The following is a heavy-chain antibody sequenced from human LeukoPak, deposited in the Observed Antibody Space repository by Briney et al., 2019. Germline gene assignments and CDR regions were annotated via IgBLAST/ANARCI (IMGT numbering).Heavy chain of an antibody. D-gene: IGHD6-13*01. V-gene: IGHV3-23*01. J-gene: IGHJ4*02. CDR2: ISGSGGST. CDR3: AKDRDSSSWAYYFDY. CDR1: GFTFSSYE. Sequence: GGSLRLSCAASGFTFSSYEMNWVRQAPGKGLEWVSAISGSGGSTYYADSVKGRFTISRDNSKNTLYLQMNSLRAEDTAVYYCAKDRDSSSWAYYFDYWGQGTLVTVSS.